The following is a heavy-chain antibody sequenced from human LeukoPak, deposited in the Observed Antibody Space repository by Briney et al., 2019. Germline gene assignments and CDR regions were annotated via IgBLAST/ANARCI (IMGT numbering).Heavy chain of an antibody. D-gene: IGHD2-2*01. CDR1: GGSISSSSYY. J-gene: IGHJ5*02. CDR3: ARGRQYCSSTSCYDWFGP. CDR2: IYYSGST. V-gene: IGHV4-39*07. Sequence: PSETLSLTCTVSGGSISSSSYYWGWIRQPPGKGLEWIGSIYYSGSTYYNPSLKSRVTISVDTSKNQFSLQLNSVTPEDTAVYYCARGRQYCSSTSCYDWFGPWGQGTLVTVSS.